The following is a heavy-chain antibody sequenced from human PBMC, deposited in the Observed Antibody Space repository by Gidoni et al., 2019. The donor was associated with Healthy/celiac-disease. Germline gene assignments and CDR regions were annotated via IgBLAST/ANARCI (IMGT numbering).Heavy chain of an antibody. CDR1: GYYSSSGSC. J-gene: IGHJ5*02. D-gene: IGHD3-3*01. Sequence: QVQLQESGPGRVKPPETLSLTCTVSGYYSSSGSCWGGIRRPPGKGLEWIGSIYHSGSTYYNPSLNSRVTISVDTSKNPFSLKLSSVTAADTAVYYCARESRGSGYYTGVWFDPWGQGTLVTVSS. CDR2: IYHSGST. V-gene: IGHV4-38-2*02. CDR3: ARESRGSGYYTGVWFDP.